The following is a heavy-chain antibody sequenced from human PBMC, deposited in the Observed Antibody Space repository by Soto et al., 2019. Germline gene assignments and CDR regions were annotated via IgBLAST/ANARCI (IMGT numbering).Heavy chain of an antibody. J-gene: IGHJ6*02. D-gene: IGHD6-6*01. Sequence: QVQLVESGGGVVQPGRSLRLSCAASGFTFSSYGMHWVRQAPGKGLEWVAVIWYDGSNKYYADSVKGRFTISRDNSKNTMYLQMNSLRAEDTAVYYCARDRGNSSSVFFSVWPYYYGMDVWGQGTTVTVS. V-gene: IGHV3-33*01. CDR2: IWYDGSNK. CDR1: GFTFSSYG. CDR3: ARDRGNSSSVFFSVWPYYYGMDV.